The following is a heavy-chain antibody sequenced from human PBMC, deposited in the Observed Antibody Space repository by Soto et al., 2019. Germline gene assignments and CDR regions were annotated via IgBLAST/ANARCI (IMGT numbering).Heavy chain of an antibody. CDR3: ARDIQGGSSSWLYYYYYGMDV. Sequence: QVQLVQSGAEVKKPGAPVKVSCKASGYTFTRYAMHWVRQAPGQRLEWMGWINAGNGNTKYSQKFQGRVTISRDTSASTAYMELSSLRSEDTAVYHCARDIQGGSSSWLYYYYYGMDVWGQGTTVTVS. D-gene: IGHD6-13*01. V-gene: IGHV1-3*01. J-gene: IGHJ6*02. CDR2: INAGNGNT. CDR1: GYTFTRYA.